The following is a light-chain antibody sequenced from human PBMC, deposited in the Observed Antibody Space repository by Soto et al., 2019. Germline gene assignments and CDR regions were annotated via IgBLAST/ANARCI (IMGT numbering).Light chain of an antibody. CDR3: QHYNNWPPWT. CDR1: QSVSIN. Sequence: EIVMTQSPATLSVSPGERVTLSCRASQSVSINLAWYQQKPGQAPRLLIYGASTRATGIPARFSGSGSGTDFTLTISSLQSEDFSVYYCQHYNNWPPWTFGQGTKVEIK. J-gene: IGKJ1*01. CDR2: GAS. V-gene: IGKV3-15*01.